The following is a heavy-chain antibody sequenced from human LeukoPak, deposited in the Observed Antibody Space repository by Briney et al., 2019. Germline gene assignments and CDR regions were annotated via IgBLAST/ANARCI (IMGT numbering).Heavy chain of an antibody. CDR3: ARGEGASWRFDY. Sequence: SETLSLTCTVSGDSISSYYWSWIRQPPGKGLEWIGYIYYSGSTNYNPSLKSRVTISIDTSKNQFSLKLTSVTAADTAVYYCARGEGASWRFDYWGQGALVTVSS. J-gene: IGHJ4*02. D-gene: IGHD2-2*01. V-gene: IGHV4-59*01. CDR2: IYYSGST. CDR1: GDSISSYY.